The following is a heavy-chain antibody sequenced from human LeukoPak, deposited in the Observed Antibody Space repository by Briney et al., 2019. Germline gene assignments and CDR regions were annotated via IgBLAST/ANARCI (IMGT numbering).Heavy chain of an antibody. CDR2: INPNSGGT. Sequence: ASVKVSCKASGYTFTGYYMHWVRQAPGQGLEWMGWINPNSGGTNYAQKFQGRVTMTRDTSIRTAYMELSRLRSDDTAVYYCAREGDIVGATTIDYWGQGTLVTASS. CDR3: AREGDIVGATTIDY. CDR1: GYTFTGYY. V-gene: IGHV1-2*02. D-gene: IGHD1-26*01. J-gene: IGHJ4*02.